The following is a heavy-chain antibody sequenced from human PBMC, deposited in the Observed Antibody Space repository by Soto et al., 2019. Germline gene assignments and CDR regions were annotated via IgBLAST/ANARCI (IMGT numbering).Heavy chain of an antibody. CDR2: IIPIFGTA. D-gene: IGHD2-2*01. J-gene: IGHJ6*02. V-gene: IGHV1-69*13. Sequence: SVXXSCKASGGTFSXXXXXWVRQAPGQGLEWMGGIIPIFGTANYAQKFQGRVTITADESTSTAYMELSSLRSEDTAVYYCARGTDIVVVPAAIGMDVWGQGTTVTVSS. CDR1: GGTFSXXX. CDR3: ARGTDIVVVPAAIGMDV.